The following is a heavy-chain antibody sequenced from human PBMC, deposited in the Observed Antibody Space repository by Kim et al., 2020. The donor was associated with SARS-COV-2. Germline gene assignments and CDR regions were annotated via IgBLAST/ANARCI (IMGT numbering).Heavy chain of an antibody. CDR1: GDTISSYY. J-gene: IGHJ2*01. D-gene: IGHD6-25*01. CDR2: IYYSGTI. V-gene: IGHV4-59*08. Sequence: SETLSLTCTVSGDTISSYYWSWLRQPPGKGLQWIGNIYYSGTINYNPSLQSRVTISVDMSKNQLSLRLTSVAAADTAVYFCARHRPFTGSRYFDLWGRGT. CDR3: ARHRPFTGSRYFDL.